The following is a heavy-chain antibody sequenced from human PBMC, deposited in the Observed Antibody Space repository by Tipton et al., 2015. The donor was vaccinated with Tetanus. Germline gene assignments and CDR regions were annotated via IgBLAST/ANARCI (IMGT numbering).Heavy chain of an antibody. J-gene: IGHJ3*02. CDR2: IWYDGSNK. CDR1: GFTFSSYG. D-gene: IGHD5-18*01. CDR3: ARVGAMVYPYDAFDI. V-gene: IGHV3-33*01. Sequence: SLRLSCAASGFTFSSYGMHWVRQAPGKGLEWVAVIWYDGSNKYYADSVKGRFTISRDNSKNTLYLQMNSLRAEDTAVYYCARVGAMVYPYDAFDIWGQGTMVTVSS.